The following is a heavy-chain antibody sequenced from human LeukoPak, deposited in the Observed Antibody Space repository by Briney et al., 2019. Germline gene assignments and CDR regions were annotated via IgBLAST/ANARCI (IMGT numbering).Heavy chain of an antibody. CDR1: GGSISSSSYY. V-gene: IGHV4-39*01. CDR2: IYYSGST. Sequence: PSQTLSPTCTVSGGSISSSSYYWGWIRQPPGKGLEWIGSIYYSGSTYYNPSLKSRVTISVDTSKNQFSLKLSSVTAADTAVYYCASYYGSGSERNFDYWGQGTLVTVSS. D-gene: IGHD3-10*01. CDR3: ASYYGSGSERNFDY. J-gene: IGHJ4*02.